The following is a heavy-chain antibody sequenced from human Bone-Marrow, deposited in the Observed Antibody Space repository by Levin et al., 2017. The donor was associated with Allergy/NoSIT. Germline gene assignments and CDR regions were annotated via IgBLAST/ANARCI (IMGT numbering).Heavy chain of an antibody. CDR2: ITPIFGTP. J-gene: IGHJ4*02. CDR1: FFPFLPSP. D-gene: IGHD6-13*01. V-gene: IGHV1-69*13. CDR3: ARGRWPAAAGTSPFDY. Sequence: SVKVSCNSSFFPFLPSPFPFFLPSPFPGLEWMGGITPIFGTPRHAQKFQGRVTITADESTSTVYMELTSLRPEDTAVYYCARGRWPAAAGTSPFDYWGQGTLVTVSS.